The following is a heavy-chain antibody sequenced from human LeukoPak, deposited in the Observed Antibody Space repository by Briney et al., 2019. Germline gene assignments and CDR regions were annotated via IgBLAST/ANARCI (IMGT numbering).Heavy chain of an antibody. J-gene: IGHJ6*02. CDR2: ISAYNGNT. Sequence: ASVKVSCKASGYTFTSYGISWVRQAPGQGLEWMGWISAYNGNTNYAQKLQGRVTMTTDTSTSTAYMELRSLRSDDAAVYYCARDPRPAYYDILTGYLTTQYYYYYYGMDVWGQGTTVTVSS. D-gene: IGHD3-9*01. CDR1: GYTFTSYG. V-gene: IGHV1-18*01. CDR3: ARDPRPAYYDILTGYLTTQYYYYYYGMDV.